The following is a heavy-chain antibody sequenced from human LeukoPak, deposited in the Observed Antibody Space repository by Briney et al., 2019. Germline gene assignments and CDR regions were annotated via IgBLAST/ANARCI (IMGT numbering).Heavy chain of an antibody. CDR3: ARGPRITIFGVVIIRYYYYYMDV. D-gene: IGHD3-3*01. J-gene: IGHJ6*03. CDR2: IRYDGSNK. Sequence: PGGSLRLSCAASGFTFSSYGMHWVRQAPGKGLEWVAFIRYDGSNKYYADSVKGRFTISRDNSKNTLYLQMNSLRAEDTAVYYCARGPRITIFGVVIIRYYYYYMDVWGKGTTVTVPS. V-gene: IGHV3-30*02. CDR1: GFTFSSYG.